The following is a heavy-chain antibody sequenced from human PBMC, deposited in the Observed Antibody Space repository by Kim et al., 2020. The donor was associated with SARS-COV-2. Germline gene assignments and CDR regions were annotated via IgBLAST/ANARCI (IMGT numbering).Heavy chain of an antibody. CDR2: IYYSGST. Sequence: SETLSLTCTVSGGSISSYYWSWIRQPPGKGLEWIGYIYYSGSTNYNPSLKSRVTISVDTSKNQFSLKLSSVTAADTAVYYCARGGGYCSSTSCHPIDYWGQGTLVTVSS. CDR3: ARGGGYCSSTSCHPIDY. V-gene: IGHV4-59*13. J-gene: IGHJ4*02. D-gene: IGHD2-2*01. CDR1: GGSISSYY.